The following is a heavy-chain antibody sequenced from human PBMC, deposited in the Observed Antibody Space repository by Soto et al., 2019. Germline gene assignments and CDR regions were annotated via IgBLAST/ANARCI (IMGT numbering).Heavy chain of an antibody. D-gene: IGHD3-10*01. CDR3: AKRSGSGSYWPFDY. CDR1: GFAFNSYA. V-gene: IGHV3-23*01. J-gene: IGHJ4*02. Sequence: GGSLRLSCAASGFAFNSYAMSWVLQAPGKGLEWVSVISGSGGGTYYADSVKGRFTISRDNSKSTLYLQMDSLRAEDTAVYYCAKRSGSGSYWPFDYWGQGTLVTVSS. CDR2: ISGSGGGT.